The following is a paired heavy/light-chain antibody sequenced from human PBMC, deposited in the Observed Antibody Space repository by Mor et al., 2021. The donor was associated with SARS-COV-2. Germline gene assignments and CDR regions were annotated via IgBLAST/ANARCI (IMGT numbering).Light chain of an antibody. CDR1: PSLSRNY. V-gene: IGKV3-20*01. CDR2: GAS. Sequence: IVVTQSPGTLSLSPGERATLSCRASPSLSRNYLAWYQQKPGQAPRLLIYGASSRAFGIPDRFSGGGSGSDFTLTITRLEPDDSAVYYCQQYEGTPLTFGGGTTVEIK. CDR3: QQYEGTPLT. J-gene: IGKJ4*01.
Heavy chain of an antibody. J-gene: IGHJ4*01. Sequence: EVQLLESGGGLVQPGGSLRLSCVGSGFTFGSYDMHWVRQAPGKGLDWVSGIAGGGTGTYYAASVEGRFIISRDTSKNTLYLDMNSLRVEDTAVYYCAKYFLPTGIQPFDFWGQGTLLTVSS. D-gene: IGHD5-18*01. CDR3: AKYFLPTGIQPFDF. CDR1: GFTFGSYD. V-gene: IGHV3-23*01. CDR2: IAGGGTGT.